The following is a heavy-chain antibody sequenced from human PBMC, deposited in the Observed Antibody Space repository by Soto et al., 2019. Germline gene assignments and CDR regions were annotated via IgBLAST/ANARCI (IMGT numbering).Heavy chain of an antibody. J-gene: IGHJ3*02. CDR2: ISWNSGSI. D-gene: IGHD1-7*01. V-gene: IGHV3-9*01. CDR3: AKARDNWNYRDAFDI. CDR1: GFTFDDYA. Sequence: EVQLVESGGGLVQPGRSLRLSCAASGFTFDDYAMHWVRQAPGKGLEWVSGISWNSGSIGYADSVKGRFTISRDNAKNSLYLQMNSLRAEDTALYYCAKARDNWNYRDAFDIWGQGTMVTVSS.